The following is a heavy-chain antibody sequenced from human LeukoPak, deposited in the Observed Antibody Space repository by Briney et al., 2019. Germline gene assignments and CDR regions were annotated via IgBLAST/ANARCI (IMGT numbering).Heavy chain of an antibody. Sequence: SQTLSLTCAISGDSVSSNSAAWDWIRQSPSRGLEWLGRTYYRSKWFYDYAVSVKSRITINPDTSKNQFSLLLISVTPEDTAVYYCTRDSGLGNDAFDVWGQGTMVTVSS. CDR1: GDSVSSNSAA. CDR2: TYYRSKWFY. CDR3: TRDSGLGNDAFDV. J-gene: IGHJ3*01. V-gene: IGHV6-1*01. D-gene: IGHD3-10*01.